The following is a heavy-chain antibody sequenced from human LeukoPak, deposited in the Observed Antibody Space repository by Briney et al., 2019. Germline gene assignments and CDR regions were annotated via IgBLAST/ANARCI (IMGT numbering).Heavy chain of an antibody. Sequence: PSETLSLTCTVSGGSISIYYWSWIRQPAGKGLEWIGRIYTSGSTNYTPSLKSRVTMSVDTSKNQFSLKLSSVTAADTAVYYCARASIVGAIPWFDPWGQGTLVTVSS. CDR1: GGSISIYY. CDR2: IYTSGST. CDR3: ARASIVGAIPWFDP. D-gene: IGHD1-26*01. J-gene: IGHJ5*02. V-gene: IGHV4-4*07.